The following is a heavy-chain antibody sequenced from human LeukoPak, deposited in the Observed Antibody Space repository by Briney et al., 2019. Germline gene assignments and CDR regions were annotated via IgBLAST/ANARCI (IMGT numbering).Heavy chain of an antibody. V-gene: IGHV3-7*03. CDR3: ARDSSPYCGDDCYFDAFDL. D-gene: IGHD2-21*02. CDR2: INRDGSKN. Sequence: GGSLRLSCAASEFTFGSYWMTWVRQAPGKGLEWVANINRDGSKNHFVDSVKGRFTISRDNAKNFLYLQMDSLRAEDTAVYFCARDSSPYCGDDCYFDAFDLWGQGTMVTVSS. J-gene: IGHJ3*01. CDR1: EFTFGSYW.